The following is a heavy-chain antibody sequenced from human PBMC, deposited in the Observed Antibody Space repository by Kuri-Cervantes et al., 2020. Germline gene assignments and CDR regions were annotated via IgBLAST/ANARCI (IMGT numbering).Heavy chain of an antibody. V-gene: IGHV3-9*01. CDR2: ISWNSGRR. CDR1: GFTFGDYA. J-gene: IGHJ6*03. Sequence: SLKISCTASGFTFGDYAMSWVRQAPGKGLEWVSGISWNSGRRAYADSVKGRFTISRHNSKNTLYLQMNGLRVEDTAVYYCARDAPYGYYYYYMDVWGKGTTVTVSS. CDR3: ARDAPYGYYYYYMDV. D-gene: IGHD3-10*01.